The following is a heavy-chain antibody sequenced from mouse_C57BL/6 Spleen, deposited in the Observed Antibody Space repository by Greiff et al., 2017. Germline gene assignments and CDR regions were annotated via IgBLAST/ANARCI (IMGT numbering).Heavy chain of an antibody. Sequence: QVQLQQSGAELVKPGASVKISCKASGYAFSSYWMNWVKQRPGKGLEWIGQIYPGDGDTNYNGKFKGKATLTADKSSSTAYMQLSSLTSEDSAVYFCARSPAYYYGSSSHWYFDVWGTGTTVTVSS. D-gene: IGHD1-1*01. V-gene: IGHV1-80*01. J-gene: IGHJ1*03. CDR1: GYAFSSYW. CDR2: IYPGDGDT. CDR3: ARSPAYYYGSSSHWYFDV.